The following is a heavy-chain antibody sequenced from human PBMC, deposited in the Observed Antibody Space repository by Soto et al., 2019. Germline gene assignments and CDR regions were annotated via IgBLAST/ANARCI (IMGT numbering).Heavy chain of an antibody. J-gene: IGHJ4*02. Sequence: GGSLILSCAASRFTFCSYGMHWVRQAPGKGLEWVAVIWYDGSNKYYADSVKGRFTISRDNSKNTLYLQMNSLRAEDTAVYYGARGSPRNTDFDYWGQGTLVTVSS. D-gene: IGHD1-1*01. V-gene: IGHV3-33*01. CDR1: RFTFCSYG. CDR3: ARGSPRNTDFDY. CDR2: IWYDGSNK.